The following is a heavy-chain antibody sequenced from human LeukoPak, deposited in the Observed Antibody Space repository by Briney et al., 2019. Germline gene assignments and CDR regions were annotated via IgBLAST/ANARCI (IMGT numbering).Heavy chain of an antibody. D-gene: IGHD4-17*01. Sequence: PSETLSLTCAVDGGSFSGYLWNWIRQSPGKGLEWMGDINESGSTNYNPSLKSRVTISLDTSKNQFFLKLSSVTAADTAVYFCARAPSVTTSTNFDSWGQGTLVTVS. V-gene: IGHV4-34*01. CDR1: GGSFSGYL. CDR3: ARAPSVTTSTNFDS. J-gene: IGHJ4*02. CDR2: INESGST.